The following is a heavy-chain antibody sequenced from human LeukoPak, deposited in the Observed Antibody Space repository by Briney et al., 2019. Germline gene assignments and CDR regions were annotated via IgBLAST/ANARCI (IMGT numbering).Heavy chain of an antibody. D-gene: IGHD3-10*01. CDR3: ARHGPSGSYEDWFDP. J-gene: IGHJ5*02. V-gene: IGHV4-39*01. CDR2: IYYSGST. CDR1: GGSISSSSYY. Sequence: PSETLSLXCTVSGGSISSSSYYWGWIRQPPGKGLEWIGSIYYSGSTYYNPSLKSRVTISVDTSKNQFSLKLSSVTAADTAVYYCARHGPSGSYEDWFDPWGQRTLVTVSS.